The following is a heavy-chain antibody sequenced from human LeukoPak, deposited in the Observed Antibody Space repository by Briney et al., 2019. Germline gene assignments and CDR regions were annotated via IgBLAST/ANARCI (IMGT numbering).Heavy chain of an antibody. V-gene: IGHV4-31*03. CDR2: IYYSGST. CDR1: GGSISSGGYY. Sequence: YPSETLSLTCTVSGGSISSGGYYWSWIRQHPGQGLEWIGYIYYSGSTYYNPSLKSRVTISVDTSKNQFSLKLSSVTAADTAVYYCARAGDYCSSTSCYKYFDYWGQGTLVTVSS. D-gene: IGHD2-2*02. CDR3: ARAGDYCSSTSCYKYFDY. J-gene: IGHJ4*02.